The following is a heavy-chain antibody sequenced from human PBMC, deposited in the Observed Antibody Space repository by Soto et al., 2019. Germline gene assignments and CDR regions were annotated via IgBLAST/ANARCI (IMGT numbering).Heavy chain of an antibody. CDR2: IIPMYDSA. J-gene: IGHJ4*02. V-gene: IGHV1-69*06. Sequence: QVQLLQSGAELKKPGSSVNVSCAASGGTFKTYTINWVRQAPGQGLDWIGQIIPMYDSANYAQRFQGRVTISADKSTNIAYMELSGLRSEDTALYYCATWRTYSGSYCFDYWGQGTLVSVSS. CDR3: ATWRTYSGSYCFDY. CDR1: GGTFKTYT. D-gene: IGHD1-26*01.